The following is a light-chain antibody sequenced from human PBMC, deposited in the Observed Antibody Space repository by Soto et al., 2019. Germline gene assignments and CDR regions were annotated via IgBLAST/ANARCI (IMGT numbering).Light chain of an antibody. CDR1: SSNIGNNY. CDR2: DNN. CDR3: GTWDSSLSAWV. V-gene: IGLV1-51*01. J-gene: IGLJ3*02. Sequence: QSVLTQPPSVSADPGQKVTNSCSGSSSNIGNNYVYWYQQLPGTAPKLVIYDNNKRPSGIPDRFSGSKSGTSATLGITGLQTGDEADYYCGTWDSSLSAWVFGGGTELTVL.